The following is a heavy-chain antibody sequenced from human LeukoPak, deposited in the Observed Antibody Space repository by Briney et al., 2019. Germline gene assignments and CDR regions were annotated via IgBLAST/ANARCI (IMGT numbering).Heavy chain of an antibody. CDR3: AREAGHGMDV. Sequence: GGSLRLSCAASGFVFSTYWMSWVRQAPGKGLEWVANIKYDGSDIFYADSVKGRFTISRDNTRESLFFQMNSLRAGDTDVYYCAREAGHGMDVWGQGTTVTVSS. D-gene: IGHD6-19*01. J-gene: IGHJ6*02. CDR1: GFVFSTYW. V-gene: IGHV3-7*01. CDR2: IKYDGSDI.